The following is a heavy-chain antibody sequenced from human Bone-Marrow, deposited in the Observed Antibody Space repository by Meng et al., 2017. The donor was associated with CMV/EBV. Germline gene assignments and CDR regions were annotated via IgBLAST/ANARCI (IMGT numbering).Heavy chain of an antibody. CDR3: ARGSGAGGLRYYYGMDV. V-gene: IGHV1-8*02. CDR2: MNPNSGNT. CDR1: GYTFTDYF. Sequence: ASVKVSCKASGYTFTDYFIHWVRQAPGQGLEWMGWMNPNSGNTGYAQKFQGRVTMTRNTSISTAYMELSSRRSEDTAVYYCARGSGAGGLRYYYGMDVWGQGTTVTVSS. J-gene: IGHJ6*02. D-gene: IGHD3-16*01.